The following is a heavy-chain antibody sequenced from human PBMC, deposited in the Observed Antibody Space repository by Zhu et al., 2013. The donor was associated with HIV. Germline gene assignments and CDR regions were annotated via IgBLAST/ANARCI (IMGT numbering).Heavy chain of an antibody. CDR2: ISGYNGNA. CDR3: GREGLTGPVYQFYGTDV. CDR1: GYRFTDYG. V-gene: IGHV1-18*01. J-gene: IGHJ6*02. Sequence: QPQLVQPGGEEKKPGASVTVSCKTSGYRFTDYGISWVRQAPGQGLEWMGWISGYNGNANYAQKFQGRVTMTTDISTSTTYMELRNLRSDDTAVYYCGREGLTGPVYQFYGTDVWGQGP.